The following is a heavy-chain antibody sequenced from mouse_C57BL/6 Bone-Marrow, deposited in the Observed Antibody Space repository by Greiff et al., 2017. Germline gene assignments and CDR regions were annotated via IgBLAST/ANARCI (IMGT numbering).Heavy chain of an antibody. CDR1: GYTFTDYY. J-gene: IGHJ3*01. CDR2: INPYNGGT. Sequence: VQLQQSGPVLVKPGASVKMSCKASGYTFTDYYMNWVKQSHGKSLEWIGVINPYNGGTSYNQKFKGKATLTVDKSSSTAYMELNSLTSEDSEVXDCAREGSSWFAYWGQGTLVTVSA. V-gene: IGHV1-19*01. CDR3: AREGSSWFAY.